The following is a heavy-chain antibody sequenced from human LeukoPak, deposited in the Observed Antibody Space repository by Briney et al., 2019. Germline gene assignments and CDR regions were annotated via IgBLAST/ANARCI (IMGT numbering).Heavy chain of an antibody. V-gene: IGHV3-30-3*01. J-gene: IGHJ4*02. D-gene: IGHD6-13*01. CDR2: ISFDGGNK. CDR1: GFTFSMPA. CDR3: ARGRAGIAAAGFDY. Sequence: GRSLRLSCATSGFTFSMPAMHWVRLAPGKGLDWVAVISFDGGNKFYADSVKGRFSISRDNSKNTLYLQMNSLGLDDTAVYFCARGRAGIAAAGFDYWGQGTLVTVSS.